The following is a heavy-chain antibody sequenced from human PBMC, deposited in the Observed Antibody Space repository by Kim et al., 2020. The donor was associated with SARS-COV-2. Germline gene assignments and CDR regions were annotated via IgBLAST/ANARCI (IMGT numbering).Heavy chain of an antibody. Sequence: GGSLRRSCAASGFTFIDAWMSWVRQPPGKWLEWVGRIQTKRSVGATDYASPVSGRFTISRDDSTSTLYLQMNGLKTEDTAVYYCTPDRGANCGGDCYEGYWGQGTLVTVSS. J-gene: IGHJ4*02. D-gene: IGHD2-21*02. CDR2: IQTKRSVGAT. CDR1: GFTFIDAW. CDR3: TPDRGANCGGDCYEGY. V-gene: IGHV3-15*01.